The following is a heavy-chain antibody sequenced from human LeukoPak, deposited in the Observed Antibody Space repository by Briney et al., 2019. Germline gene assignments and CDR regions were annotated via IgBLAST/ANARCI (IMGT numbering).Heavy chain of an antibody. Sequence: GESLKISCKGSGYSFTSYWIGWVRQMPGKGLEWMGIIYPGDSDTRYSPSFQGQVTISADKSISTAYLQWSSLKASDTAMYYCARQLVPAAMRAYYYYYGMDVWGQGTTVTVSS. V-gene: IGHV5-51*01. CDR3: ARQLVPAAMRAYYYYYGMDV. J-gene: IGHJ6*02. CDR1: GYSFTSYW. CDR2: IYPGDSDT. D-gene: IGHD2-2*01.